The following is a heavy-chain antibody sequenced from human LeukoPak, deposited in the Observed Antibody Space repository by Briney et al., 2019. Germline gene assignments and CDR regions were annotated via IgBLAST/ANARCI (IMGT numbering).Heavy chain of an antibody. D-gene: IGHD2-15*01. Sequence: SETLSLTCAVSGGSISSQNWWSWVRQPPGKGLEWSGEIFHSRSTHYNPSLKSRVTISVDKSKNQFSLNLSSVTAADTAVYYCAKGDIPNWFDPWGQGTLVTVSS. CDR1: GGSISSQNW. V-gene: IGHV4-4*02. J-gene: IGHJ5*02. CDR2: IFHSRST. CDR3: AKGDIPNWFDP.